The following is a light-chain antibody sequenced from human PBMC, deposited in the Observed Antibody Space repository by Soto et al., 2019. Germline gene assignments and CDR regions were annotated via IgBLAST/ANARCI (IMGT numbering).Light chain of an antibody. CDR3: QQYGSSPPGT. CDR2: GAS. CDR1: QSVSSSY. J-gene: IGKJ1*01. V-gene: IGKV3-20*01. Sequence: EIVLTQSPGTMSLSPGERATLSCRASQSVSSSYLAWYQQKPGQAPRLLIYGASSRATGIPDGFSGSGSGKDFTLTISRLEPEDFAVYYCQQYGSSPPGTFGQGTKV.